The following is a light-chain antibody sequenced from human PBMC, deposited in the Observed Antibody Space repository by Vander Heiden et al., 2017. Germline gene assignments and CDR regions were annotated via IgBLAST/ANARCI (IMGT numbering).Light chain of an antibody. Sequence: QSVLSQPASASGSPGQRVTISCSGNTANIGRNTVSLYQQVPGTAPKLLIHGDYQRPSGVPDRISGSRSGTSASLVISGLQPDDETDYYCAAWDDSLSGVVFGGGTKLTVL. CDR2: GDY. CDR3: AAWDDSLSGVV. J-gene: IGLJ2*01. CDR1: TANIGRNT. V-gene: IGLV1-44*01.